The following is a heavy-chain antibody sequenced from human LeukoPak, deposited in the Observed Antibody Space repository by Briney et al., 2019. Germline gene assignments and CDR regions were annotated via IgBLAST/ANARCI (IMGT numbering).Heavy chain of an antibody. CDR2: MNPNSGNT. Sequence: GASVKVSCKASGYTFFSYDINWVRQATGQGLEWMGWMNPNSGNTGYAQKFQGRVTMARNTSISTAYMELSSLRSEDTAVYYCARNRGSRGSDWFDPWGQGTLVIVSS. V-gene: IGHV1-8*01. J-gene: IGHJ5*02. CDR1: GYTFFSYD. CDR3: ARNRGSRGSDWFDP. D-gene: IGHD2-15*01.